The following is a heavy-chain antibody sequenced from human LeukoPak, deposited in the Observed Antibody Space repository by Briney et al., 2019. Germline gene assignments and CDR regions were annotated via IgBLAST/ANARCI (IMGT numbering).Heavy chain of an antibody. CDR2: ISGDATVS. J-gene: IGHJ4*02. V-gene: IGHV3-23*01. CDR3: ARGEGLFDY. CDR1: GFTFNSYT. Sequence: GGSLRLSCEASGFTFNSYTMTWVRQAPGKGLEWVSAISGDATVSYHTNSVKGRFTISRDNSKNTLYLVMNSLRAEDTAVYYCARGEGLFDYWGQGTLVTVSS.